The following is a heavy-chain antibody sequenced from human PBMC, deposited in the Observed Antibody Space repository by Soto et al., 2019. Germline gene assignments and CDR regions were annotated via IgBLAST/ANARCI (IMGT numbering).Heavy chain of an antibody. Sequence: PSETLSLTCTVSGGSISSGGYYWSWIRQHPGKGLEWIGYIYYSGSTYYNPSLKNRVTISVDTSKNQFSLKLSSVTAADTAVYYCARAPGGTVVSYYFDYWGQGTLVTVSS. CDR1: GGSISSGGYY. V-gene: IGHV4-31*03. CDR2: IYYSGST. D-gene: IGHD2-15*01. J-gene: IGHJ4*02. CDR3: ARAPGGTVVSYYFDY.